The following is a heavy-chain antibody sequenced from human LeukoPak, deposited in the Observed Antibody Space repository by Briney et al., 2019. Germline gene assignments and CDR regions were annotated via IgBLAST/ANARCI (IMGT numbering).Heavy chain of an antibody. J-gene: IGHJ4*02. V-gene: IGHV3-23*01. Sequence: GGSLRLSCVASGFAFNTFAMTWVRQAPGKGLEWVSSICGDDGRTYYADSVKGRFTISRDNAQNTLYLQMINLRAEDTALYYCARATGANCYWGSNFWGQGTLVTVSP. CDR3: ARATGANCYWGSNF. CDR1: GFAFNTFA. CDR2: ICGDDGRT. D-gene: IGHD2-15*01.